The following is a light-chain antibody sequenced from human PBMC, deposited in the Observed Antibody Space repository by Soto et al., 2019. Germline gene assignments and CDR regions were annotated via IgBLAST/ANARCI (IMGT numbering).Light chain of an antibody. V-gene: IGKV3-15*01. J-gene: IGKJ3*01. CDR3: QQYNNWPPVT. CDR1: QSVSSN. CDR2: GAS. Sequence: EIVMTQSPATLSVSPGERATLSCRASQSVSSNLAWYQQKPGQAPRLLIYGASTRATGIPARFSGSGSGTEFTLTISSLQSEDFAVYFCQQYNNWPPVTFGPGTKVDIK.